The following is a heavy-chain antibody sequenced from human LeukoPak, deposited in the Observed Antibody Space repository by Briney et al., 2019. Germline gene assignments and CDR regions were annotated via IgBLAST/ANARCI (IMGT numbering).Heavy chain of an antibody. CDR2: IYSGGST. Sequence: PGGSLRLSCAASGFTVSSNYMSWVRQAPGKGLEWVSVIYSGGSTYYADSVKGRFTISRDNSKNTLYLQMNSLRAEDTAVYYCARDVGYYGSGSYYLWFDPWGQGTLVTVSS. V-gene: IGHV3-53*01. D-gene: IGHD3-10*01. CDR3: ARDVGYYGSGSYYLWFDP. J-gene: IGHJ5*02. CDR1: GFTVSSNY.